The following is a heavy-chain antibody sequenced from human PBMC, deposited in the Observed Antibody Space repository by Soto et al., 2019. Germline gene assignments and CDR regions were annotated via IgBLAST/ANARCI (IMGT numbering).Heavy chain of an antibody. V-gene: IGHV4-30-4*01. J-gene: IGHJ5*02. D-gene: IGHD6-6*01. Sequence: QVQLQESGPGLVKPSQTLSLTCTVSGGSISSCDYYWSWIRQPPGKGLEWIGYIYYSGSTYYNPSLKSRVTISVDTSKNQFSLKLSSVTAADTAVYYCARDRGAARPYTGYSSTWGQGTLVTVSS. CDR2: IYYSGST. CDR3: ARDRGAARPYTGYSST. CDR1: GGSISSCDYY.